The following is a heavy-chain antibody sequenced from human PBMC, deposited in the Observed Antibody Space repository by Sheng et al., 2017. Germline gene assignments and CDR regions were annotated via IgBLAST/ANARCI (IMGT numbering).Heavy chain of an antibody. J-gene: IGHJ4*02. V-gene: IGHV3-30*14. CDR2: ISFDGTNE. CDR3: ATLNSGYFYNY. Sequence: QVQLVESGGGVVQPGRSLRLSCAASAFTFSSYAMHWVRQAPGKGLEWVAVISFDGTNEYYADSVKGRFTISRDNSKNTLYLQMNSLRVEDTAIYYCATLNSGYFYNYWGQGTLVTVSS. D-gene: IGHD3-22*01. CDR1: AFTFSSYA.